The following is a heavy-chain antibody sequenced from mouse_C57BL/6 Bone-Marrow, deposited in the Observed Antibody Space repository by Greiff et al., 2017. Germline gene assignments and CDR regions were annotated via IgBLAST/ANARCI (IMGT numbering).Heavy chain of an antibody. CDR2: INYDGSST. V-gene: IGHV5-16*01. J-gene: IGHJ4*01. Sequence: EVQLVESEGGLVQPGSSMKLSCTASGFTFSDYYMAWVRQVPEKGLEWVANINYDGSSTYYLDSLKSRFIISRDNAKNILYLQMSSLKSEDTATYYCARDQDYGNRYAMDYWGQGTSVTVSS. CDR3: ARDQDYGNRYAMDY. D-gene: IGHD2-1*01. CDR1: GFTFSDYY.